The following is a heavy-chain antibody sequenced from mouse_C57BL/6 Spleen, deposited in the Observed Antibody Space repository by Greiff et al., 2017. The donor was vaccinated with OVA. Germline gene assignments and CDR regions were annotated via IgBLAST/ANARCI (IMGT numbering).Heavy chain of an antibody. J-gene: IGHJ3*01. CDR3: ARPGTAWFAY. Sequence: EVQLQESGGGLVKPGGSLKLSCAASGFTFSDYGMHWVRQAPEKGLEWVAYISSGSSTIYYADTVTGRFTISRDHAKNTLFLQMTSLRSEDTAIDYGARPGTAWFAYWGQGTLVTVSS. CDR1: GFTFSDYG. CDR2: ISSGSSTI. D-gene: IGHD4-1*01. V-gene: IGHV5-17*01.